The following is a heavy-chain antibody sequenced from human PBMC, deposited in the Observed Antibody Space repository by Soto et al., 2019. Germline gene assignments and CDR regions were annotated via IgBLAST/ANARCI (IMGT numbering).Heavy chain of an antibody. Sequence: ASVKVSCKASGYTFTGYYMHWVRQAPGQGLEWMGWINPNSGGTNYAQKFQGWVTMTRDTSISTAYMELSRLRSDDTAVYYCARGGDYKVPGDAFDIWGQGTMVTVSS. J-gene: IGHJ3*02. CDR2: INPNSGGT. D-gene: IGHD4-4*01. CDR3: ARGGDYKVPGDAFDI. CDR1: GYTFTGYY. V-gene: IGHV1-2*04.